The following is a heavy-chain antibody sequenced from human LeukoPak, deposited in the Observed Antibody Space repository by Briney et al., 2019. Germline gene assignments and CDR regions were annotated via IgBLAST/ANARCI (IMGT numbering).Heavy chain of an antibody. Sequence: PGGSLRLSYAASGFTFSSYSMNWVRQAPGKGLEWVSSISSSSYIYYADSVKGRFTISRDNAKNSLYLQMNSLRAEDTAVYYCARTTPPRRDSYNPLGADYWGQGTLVTVSS. CDR2: ISSSSYI. D-gene: IGHD5-24*01. CDR1: GFTFSSYS. V-gene: IGHV3-21*01. J-gene: IGHJ4*02. CDR3: ARTTPPRRDSYNPLGADY.